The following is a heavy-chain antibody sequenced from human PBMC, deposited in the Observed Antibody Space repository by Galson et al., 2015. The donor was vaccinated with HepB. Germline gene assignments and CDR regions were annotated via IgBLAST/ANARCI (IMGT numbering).Heavy chain of an antibody. CDR3: ARDLAGGPFPSAFDV. J-gene: IGHJ3*01. V-gene: IGHV3-48*02. CDR2: ISRTGSHT. D-gene: IGHD6-19*01. Sequence: SLRLSCAVSGFRSSDYSMNWVRQTPGKGLEWISYISRTGSHTHYADSVRGRFVISRDNAKNSLYLQMNSLRDEDTAAYYCARDLAGGPFPSAFDVWGPGTLVAVSS. CDR1: GFRSSDYS.